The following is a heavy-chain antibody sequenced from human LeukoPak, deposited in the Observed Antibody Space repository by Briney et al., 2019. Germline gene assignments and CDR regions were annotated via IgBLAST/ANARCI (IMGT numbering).Heavy chain of an antibody. V-gene: IGHV4-59*01. J-gene: IGHJ3*02. D-gene: IGHD3-10*01. CDR3: ARDLGYYYGSGSYYNGDAFDI. CDR1: GGSISSYY. Sequence: SETLSLTCTVSGGSISSYYWSWIRQPPGKGLEWIGYIYYTGSTNYNPSLKSRVTISVDTSKNQFSLKLSSETAADTAVYYCARDLGYYYGSGSYYNGDAFDIWGQGTMVTVSS. CDR2: IYYTGST.